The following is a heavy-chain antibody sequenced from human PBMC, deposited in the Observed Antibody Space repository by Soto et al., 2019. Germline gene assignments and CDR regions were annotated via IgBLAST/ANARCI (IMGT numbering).Heavy chain of an antibody. CDR3: AHRTGAAGSGPWGY. V-gene: IGHV2-5*02. CDR2: IYWDDNK. CDR1: GFSLSTSGVG. D-gene: IGHD6-13*01. Sequence: QITLKESGPTLVKPTQTLTLTCTFSGFSLSTSGVGVAWIRQPPGKALDWLALIYWDDNKRYRPSLKSRLTITKDTSKSHVVLTVTNMDPVDTAIYYCAHRTGAAGSGPWGYWGQGTLVTVAS. J-gene: IGHJ4*02.